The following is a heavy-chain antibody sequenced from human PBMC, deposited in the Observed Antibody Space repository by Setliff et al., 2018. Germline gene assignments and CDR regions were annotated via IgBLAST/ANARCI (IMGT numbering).Heavy chain of an antibody. CDR2: ISVYNGKT. J-gene: IGHJ4*02. Sequence: ASVKVSCKASGYTFTSYGISWVRQAPGQGLEWMGWISVYNGKTKYAQKFQGRVTMTTDTSTRTAYMEVTSLRSDDTAVYYCASNSAHYGDSSPFDYWGQGTLVTVSS. D-gene: IGHD4-17*01. CDR3: ASNSAHYGDSSPFDY. V-gene: IGHV1-18*01. CDR1: GYTFTSYG.